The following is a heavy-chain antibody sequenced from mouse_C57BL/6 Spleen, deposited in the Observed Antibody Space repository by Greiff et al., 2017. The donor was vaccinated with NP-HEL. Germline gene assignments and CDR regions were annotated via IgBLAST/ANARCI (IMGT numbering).Heavy chain of an antibody. J-gene: IGHJ2*01. CDR2: IDPENGDT. CDR3: TTLITTVVEEGFFDY. V-gene: IGHV14-4*01. Sequence: EVQLQQSGAELVRPGASVKLSCTASGFNIKDDYMHWVKQRPEQGLEWIGWIDPENGDTEYASKFQGKATITADTSSNTAYLQLSSLTSEDTAVYYCTTLITTVVEEGFFDYWGQGTTLTVSS. D-gene: IGHD1-1*01. CDR1: GFNIKDDY.